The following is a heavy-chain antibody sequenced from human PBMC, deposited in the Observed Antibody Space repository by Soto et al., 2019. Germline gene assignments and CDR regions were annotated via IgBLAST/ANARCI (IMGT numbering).Heavy chain of an antibody. Sequence: QVQLVQSGAEVNKPGASVKVSCKTSGYTFTSYAIHWVRQAPGQGLEWLGWLNIGNGNTQYSPKLHDIVTLTRDTSASTAYMELSSLGSEDTAVYCCARVSLWRGRCYGNWFDPWGQGALVTVAS. CDR3: ARVSLWRGRCYGNWFDP. CDR2: LNIGNGNT. J-gene: IGHJ5*02. V-gene: IGHV1-3*04. D-gene: IGHD2-15*01. CDR1: GYTFTSYA.